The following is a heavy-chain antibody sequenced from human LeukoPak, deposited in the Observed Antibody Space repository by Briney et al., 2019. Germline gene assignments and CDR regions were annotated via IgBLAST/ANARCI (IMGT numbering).Heavy chain of an antibody. CDR1: GFTFSSYW. CDR3: ARVAAVVVAALDAFDI. J-gene: IGHJ3*02. CDR2: IKQDGSEK. Sequence: GGSLRLSCAASGFTFSSYWMSWVRQAPGKGLEWVANIKQDGSEKYYVDSVKGRFTISRDNSKNSLYLQMNSLRAEDTAVYYCARVAAVVVAALDAFDIWGQGTMVTVSS. V-gene: IGHV3-7*01. D-gene: IGHD2-15*01.